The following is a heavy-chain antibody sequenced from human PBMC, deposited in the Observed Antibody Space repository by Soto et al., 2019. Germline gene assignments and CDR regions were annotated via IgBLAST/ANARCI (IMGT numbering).Heavy chain of an antibody. V-gene: IGHV2-5*02. CDR3: GHRRITIFGVAPSGGMDV. CDR2: IYWDDDK. Sequence: QITLKESGPPLVKPTQTLTLTCTFSGFSLSTSGVGVGWIRQPPGKALEWLALIYWDDDKRYSPSLKNRLTITKDTYKDQVVLTMNNMDPVDTATDYCGHRRITIFGVAPSGGMDVWGQGTTVTVSS. D-gene: IGHD3-3*01. J-gene: IGHJ6*02. CDR1: GFSLSTSGVG.